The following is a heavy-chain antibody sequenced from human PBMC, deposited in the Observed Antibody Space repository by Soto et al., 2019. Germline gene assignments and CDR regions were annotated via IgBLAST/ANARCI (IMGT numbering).Heavy chain of an antibody. CDR1: GFTFSSYS. J-gene: IGHJ4*02. Sequence: EVQLVESGGGLVKPGGSLRLSCAASGFTFSSYSMNWVRQAPGKGLEWVSSISSSSSYIYYADSVKGRFTISRDNAKKSLYLQMNSLGAEDTAVYYCARDQPGYSYGYGLGYWGQGTLVTVSS. V-gene: IGHV3-21*01. CDR2: ISSSSSYI. CDR3: ARDQPGYSYGYGLGY. D-gene: IGHD5-18*01.